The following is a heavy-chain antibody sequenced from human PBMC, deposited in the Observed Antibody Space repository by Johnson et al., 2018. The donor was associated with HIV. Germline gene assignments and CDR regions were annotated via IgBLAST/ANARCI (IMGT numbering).Heavy chain of an antibody. J-gene: IGHJ3*02. CDR1: GFNFRDYY. Sequence: VQLVESGGGLVKPGGSLRLSCAASGFNFRDYYMNWMRQAPGKGLEWVSHISSSGSTIYYADSVKGRFTISRDNSKNTLYLQMISLRTEDTAIYYCAKGRYSSSWYLAGAFDIWGQGTMVTVSS. CDR3: AKGRYSSSWYLAGAFDI. V-gene: IGHV3-11*01. CDR2: ISSSGSTI. D-gene: IGHD6-13*01.